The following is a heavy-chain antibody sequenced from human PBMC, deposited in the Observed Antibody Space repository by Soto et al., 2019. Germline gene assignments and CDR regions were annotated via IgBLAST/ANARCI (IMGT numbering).Heavy chain of an antibody. D-gene: IGHD3-10*01. J-gene: IGHJ4*02. Sequence: SVKVSCKTSGGTFSNDLITWVRQAPGQGLEWMGRIIPLVDTTNYAHKFQGRVTITADKSTGTAYMELNSLRSEDTAVYYCVRDSPIGSNFSAYDGIDSWAQGPFVTVSS. CDR3: VRDSPIGSNFSAYDGIDS. CDR2: IIPLVDTT. CDR1: GGTFSNDL. V-gene: IGHV1-69*08.